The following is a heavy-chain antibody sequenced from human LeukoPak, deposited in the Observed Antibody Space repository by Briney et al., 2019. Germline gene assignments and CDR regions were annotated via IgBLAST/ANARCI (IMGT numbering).Heavy chain of an antibody. CDR3: ARGYYYGSGTLGPFDP. Sequence: GGSLRLSCAASGFSFSSYEMNWVPQAPGKGLEWVSYISSSGSSIYNADSVKGRFTISRDNAKNSLYLQMNSLRAEDTAVYYCARGYYYGSGTLGPFDPWGQGTLVTVSS. D-gene: IGHD3-10*01. CDR2: ISSSGSSI. V-gene: IGHV3-48*03. J-gene: IGHJ5*02. CDR1: GFSFSSYE.